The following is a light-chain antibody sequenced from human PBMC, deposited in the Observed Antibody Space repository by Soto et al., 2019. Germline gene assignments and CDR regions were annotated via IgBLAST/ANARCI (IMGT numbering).Light chain of an antibody. V-gene: IGKV3-20*01. CDR2: SAS. CDR1: QSVSSSY. J-gene: IGKJ5*01. CDR3: PQYASARS. Sequence: VAVPQTPGTLSFSQRERASLSGRASQSVSSSYLALYQQKPGRAPRLLIYSASNRATDIPDRCIPSGSRIDFTLAISRLEPEGFPVYYCPQYASARSFGEGTRLEIK.